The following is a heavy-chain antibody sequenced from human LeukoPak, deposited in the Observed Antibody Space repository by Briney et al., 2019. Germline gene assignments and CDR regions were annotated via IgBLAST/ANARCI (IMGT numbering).Heavy chain of an antibody. Sequence: SVKVSCKASGGTFSSYAISWVRQAPGQGLEWMGGIIPIFGTANYAQKFQGRVTITADESTSTAYMELSSLRSEDTAVYYCTLGREIESTGTTKEEAAFDIWGQGTMVTVSS. CDR2: IIPIFGTA. D-gene: IGHD1-7*01. CDR3: TLGREIESTGTTKEEAAFDI. V-gene: IGHV1-69*13. CDR1: GGTFSSYA. J-gene: IGHJ3*02.